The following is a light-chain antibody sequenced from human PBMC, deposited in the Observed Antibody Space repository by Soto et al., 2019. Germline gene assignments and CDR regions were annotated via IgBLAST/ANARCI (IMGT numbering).Light chain of an antibody. V-gene: IGKV1-17*01. Sequence: DIPMTQSPSSLSASVGDRVTISCRSSQGVGDALGWYQQKPGKAPKRLIYAASTLQSGVPSRFSGSGSGTEFTLTISSLQPDDFATYYCQTYNTARPTFGQGTRLEIK. CDR2: AAS. J-gene: IGKJ5*01. CDR3: QTYNTARPT. CDR1: QGVGDA.